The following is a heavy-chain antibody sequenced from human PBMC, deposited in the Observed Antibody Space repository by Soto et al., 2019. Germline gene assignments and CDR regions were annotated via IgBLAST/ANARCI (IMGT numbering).Heavy chain of an antibody. J-gene: IGHJ4*02. D-gene: IGHD2-2*02. CDR2: ISGSGGST. CDR1: GLRCCSYA. V-gene: IGHV3-23*01. Sequence: GASMRLSWAPSGLRCCSYALSWVRQARRKGLEWVSTISGSGGSTYYADSVKGRFTISRDNSKNTLYLQMNSLRAEDTAVYYCATEQYQLLYSPFAYWGQGTLVTVSS. CDR3: ATEQYQLLYSPFAY.